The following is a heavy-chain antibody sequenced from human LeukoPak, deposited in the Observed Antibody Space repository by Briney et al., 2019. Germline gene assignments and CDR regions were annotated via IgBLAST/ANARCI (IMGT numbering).Heavy chain of an antibody. CDR3: AKDIYSSSWTIDY. D-gene: IGHD6-13*01. CDR1: GFTFSSYS. Sequence: GGSLRLSCAASGFTFSSYSMNWVRQAPGKGLEWVSSISSSSSYIYYADSVKGRFTISRDNAKNSLYLQMNSLRAEDTALYYCAKDIYSSSWTIDYWGQGTLVTVSS. CDR2: ISSSSSYI. V-gene: IGHV3-21*04. J-gene: IGHJ4*02.